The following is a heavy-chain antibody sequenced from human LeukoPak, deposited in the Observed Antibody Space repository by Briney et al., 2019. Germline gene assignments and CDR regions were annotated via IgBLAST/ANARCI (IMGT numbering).Heavy chain of an antibody. V-gene: IGHV4-34*01. J-gene: IGHJ4*02. CDR1: GGSFSGYY. Sequence: SETLSLTCAVYGGSFSGYYWSWIRQPPGKGLEWIGEINHSGSTNYNPSLKSRVTISVDTSKNQFSLKLSSVTAADTAVYYCARREVRGVAFDYWGQGTLVTVSS. D-gene: IGHD3-10*01. CDR2: INHSGST. CDR3: ARREVRGVAFDY.